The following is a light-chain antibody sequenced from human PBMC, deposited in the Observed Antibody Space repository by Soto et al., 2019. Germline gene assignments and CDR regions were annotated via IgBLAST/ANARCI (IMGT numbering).Light chain of an antibody. Sequence: QSVLTQPLSVSGAPGQRVTISCTGSSSNIGAGYDVHWYQQLPETAPKLLIYGNSNRPSGVPDRFSGSKSGTSASLAITGLQAEDEADYYCQSYDSSLSGYVFGTGTKLTVL. CDR2: GNS. CDR1: SSNIGAGYD. CDR3: QSYDSSLSGYV. J-gene: IGLJ1*01. V-gene: IGLV1-40*01.